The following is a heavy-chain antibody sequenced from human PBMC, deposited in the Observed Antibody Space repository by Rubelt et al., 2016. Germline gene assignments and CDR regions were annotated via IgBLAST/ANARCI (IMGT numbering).Heavy chain of an antibody. J-gene: IGHJ4*02. V-gene: IGHV4-34*01. Sequence: QVQLQQWGAGLLKPSETLSLTCAVYGGSFSGYYWSWIRQPPGKGLEWIGEMNHSGSTNYNPSLKGGVTIAVETSKNLFALKLESVTAADTAVYYCARGAVRIAARPGFDYWGQGTLVTVSS. CDR1: GGSFSGYY. CDR3: ARGAVRIAARPGFDY. CDR2: MNHSGST. D-gene: IGHD6-6*01.